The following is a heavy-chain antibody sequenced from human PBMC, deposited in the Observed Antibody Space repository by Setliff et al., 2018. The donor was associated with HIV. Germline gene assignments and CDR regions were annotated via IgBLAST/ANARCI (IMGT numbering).Heavy chain of an antibody. CDR2: MNPDSGNT. CDR1: GYNFVNYE. J-gene: IGHJ6*03. CDR3: AHNRAPIPPYYYYYMDV. Sequence: GASVKVSCKASGYNFVNYEINWVRQATGQGLEWMGWMNPDSGNTDYAQKFRGRVTMTRNTSISTAYMELSSLRSEDTGTYYCAHNRAPIPPYYYYYMDVWGRGTTVTVSS. D-gene: IGHD2-21*01. V-gene: IGHV1-8*02.